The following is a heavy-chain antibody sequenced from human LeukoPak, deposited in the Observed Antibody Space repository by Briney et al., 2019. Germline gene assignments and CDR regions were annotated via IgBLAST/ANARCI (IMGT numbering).Heavy chain of an antibody. J-gene: IGHJ3*02. CDR1: GGSISSSSYY. Sequence: SETLSLTCTVSGGSISSSSYYWGWIRQPPGKGLEWIGSIYYSGSTYYNPSLKSRVTISVDTSKNQFSLKLSSVTAADTAVYYCARDTATYYYDSSGELGRDAFDIWGQGTMVTVSS. CDR2: IYYSGST. V-gene: IGHV4-39*07. CDR3: ARDTATYYYDSSGELGRDAFDI. D-gene: IGHD3-22*01.